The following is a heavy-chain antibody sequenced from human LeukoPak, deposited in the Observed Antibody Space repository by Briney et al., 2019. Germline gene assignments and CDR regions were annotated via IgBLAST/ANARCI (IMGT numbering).Heavy chain of an antibody. CDR2: INHSGST. J-gene: IGHJ6*03. V-gene: IGHV4-34*01. D-gene: IGHD6-6*01. CDR3: ARDDGGSSSSRYYYMDV. Sequence: SETLSLTCAVYGGSFSGYYWSWIRQPPGKGLEWIGEINHSGSTNYNPSLKSRVTISVDTSKNQFSLKLSSVTAADTAVYYCARDDGGSSSSRYYYMDVWGKGTTVTVSS. CDR1: GGSFSGYY.